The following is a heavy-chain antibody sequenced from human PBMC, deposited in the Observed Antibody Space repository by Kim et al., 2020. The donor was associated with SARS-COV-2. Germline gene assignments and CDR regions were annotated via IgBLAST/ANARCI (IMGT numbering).Heavy chain of an antibody. D-gene: IGHD1-26*01. V-gene: IGHV1-69*01. J-gene: IGHJ6*02. CDR3: ARDTLGGSDYYYYGMDV. Sequence: FQGRVTITADESTSTAYMELSSLRSEDTAVYYCARDTLGGSDYYYYGMDVWGQGTTVTVSS.